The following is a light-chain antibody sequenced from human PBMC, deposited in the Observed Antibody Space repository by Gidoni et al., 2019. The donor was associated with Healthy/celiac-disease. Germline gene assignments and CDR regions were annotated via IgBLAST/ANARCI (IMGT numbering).Light chain of an antibody. J-gene: IGKJ5*01. V-gene: IGKV2-28*01. CDR2: LGS. CDR1: QSLLHSNGYNY. CDR3: MQALRTPIT. Sequence: IVMTQSPLSLPVTPGEPASISCRSSQSLLHSNGYNYLYWYLQKPGQSPQLLIYLGSNRASGVPDRFSGSGSGTDFTLKISRVEAEDVGVYYCMQALRTPITFGQGTRLEIK.